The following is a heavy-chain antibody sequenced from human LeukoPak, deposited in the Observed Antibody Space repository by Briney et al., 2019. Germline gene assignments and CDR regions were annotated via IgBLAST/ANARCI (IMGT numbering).Heavy chain of an antibody. J-gene: IGHJ4*02. Sequence: GGSLRLSRAASGFTFNSYAMSWVRQAPGKGLEWVSTIGGSGGGIYYAESVKGRFTISRDNSKNTLYLQMNSLRAEDTAVYYCAKWLSGSYYSSFDYWGQGTLVTVFS. CDR1: GFTFNSYA. CDR3: AKWLSGSYYSSFDY. V-gene: IGHV3-23*01. D-gene: IGHD3-10*01. CDR2: IGGSGGGI.